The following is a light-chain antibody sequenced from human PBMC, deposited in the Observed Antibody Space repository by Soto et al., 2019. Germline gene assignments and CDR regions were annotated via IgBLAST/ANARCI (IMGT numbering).Light chain of an antibody. CDR2: SAS. CDR1: QGIASW. CDR3: QQAHSFPYT. V-gene: IGKV1-12*01. Sequence: DIQMTQSPSSVSASVGDRVTITCRASQGIASWLAWYQQKPGNAPNLLIYSASCLQGGVPSRFSGSGSGTDFTLTISSLQPEDFATYYCQQAHSFPYTFGQGNKLEIK. J-gene: IGKJ2*01.